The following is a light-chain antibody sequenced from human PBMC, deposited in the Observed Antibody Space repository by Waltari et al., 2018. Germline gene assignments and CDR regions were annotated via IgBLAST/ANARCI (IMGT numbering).Light chain of an antibody. V-gene: IGLV3-19*01. J-gene: IGLJ3*02. CDR3: QARDSSCELGV. Sequence: SSELTQAPAVTVALGQTVRITCQGDTLRKHYATWYQQKPGQAPRFVIFAKNRRPTGVPDRCSASASVNSRSLIISGAEAEDEADYYCQARDSSCELGVFGGGTKLTVL. CDR2: AKN. CDR1: TLRKHY.